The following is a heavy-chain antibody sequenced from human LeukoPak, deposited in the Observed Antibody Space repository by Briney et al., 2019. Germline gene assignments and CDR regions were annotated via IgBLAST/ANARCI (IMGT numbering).Heavy chain of an antibody. CDR1: GFTFSSYS. CDR2: ISSSSSYI. J-gene: IGHJ4*02. D-gene: IGHD5-18*01. V-gene: IGHV3-21*01. Sequence: GGSLRLSCAASGFTFSSYSMNWVRQAPGKGLEWVSSISSSSSYIYYADSVKGRFTISRDNAKNSLYLQMNSLRAEDTAVYYCARGDSHGFPRDYWSQGTLVTVSS. CDR3: ARGDSHGFPRDY.